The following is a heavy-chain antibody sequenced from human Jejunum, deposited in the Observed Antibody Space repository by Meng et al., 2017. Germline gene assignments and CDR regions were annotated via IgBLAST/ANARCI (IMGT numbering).Heavy chain of an antibody. D-gene: IGHD3-16*01. J-gene: IGHJ4*02. V-gene: IGHV4-30-4*01. CDR2: IYYSGAT. CDR1: GGSISSGDYY. Sequence: QVQLQESGPGLVKPSQTLSLTCTVSGGSISSGDYYWSWIRQPPGKGLEWIGYIYYSGATYSNPSLKSRATISIDTSKNQFSLRLTSVTAADTAVYYCVREKRRTYYFDYWGQGTLVTVSS. CDR3: VREKRRTYYFDY.